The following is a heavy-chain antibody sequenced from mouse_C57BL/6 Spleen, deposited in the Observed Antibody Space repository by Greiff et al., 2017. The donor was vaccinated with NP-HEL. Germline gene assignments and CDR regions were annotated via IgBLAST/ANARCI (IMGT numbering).Heavy chain of an antibody. Sequence: QVQLKQSGPELVKPGASVKLSCKASGYTFTSYDINWVKQRPGQGLEWIGWIYPRDGSTKYNEKFKGKATLTVDTSSSTAYMELHSLTSEDSAVYFCARLTTVVAYYFDYWGQGTTLTVSS. CDR1: GYTFTSYD. V-gene: IGHV1-85*01. CDR3: ARLTTVVAYYFDY. D-gene: IGHD1-1*01. J-gene: IGHJ2*01. CDR2: IYPRDGST.